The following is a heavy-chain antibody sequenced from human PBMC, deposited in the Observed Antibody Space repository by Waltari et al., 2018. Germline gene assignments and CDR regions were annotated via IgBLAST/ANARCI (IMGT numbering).Heavy chain of an antibody. D-gene: IGHD6-6*01. Sequence: EVQLLESGGGLIQPGGSLRPSCAASGFPVSNNYMSWVRQAPGKGLEWVSLIYSTGGTSYADSVKGRFTISRDNSKNTLYLQMNSLRVEDTAVYYCATRMVLAARNWGQGTLVTVSS. V-gene: IGHV3-53*01. CDR2: IYSTGGT. J-gene: IGHJ4*02. CDR1: GFPVSNNY. CDR3: ATRMVLAARN.